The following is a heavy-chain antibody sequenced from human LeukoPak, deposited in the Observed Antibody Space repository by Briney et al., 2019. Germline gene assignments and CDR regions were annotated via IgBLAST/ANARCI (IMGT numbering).Heavy chain of an antibody. D-gene: IGHD1-26*01. CDR1: GFTFSRFA. V-gene: IGHV3-23*01. CDR3: AKKYSTGLDP. Sequence: GGTLRLSCTASGFTFSRFALSWVRQAPGKGLEWVSGISGSGGSTYYADSVKGRFTISRDNSKNTLYLQMNSLRVEDTAVYYCAKKYSTGLDPWGQGTLVTVSS. J-gene: IGHJ5*02. CDR2: ISGSGGST.